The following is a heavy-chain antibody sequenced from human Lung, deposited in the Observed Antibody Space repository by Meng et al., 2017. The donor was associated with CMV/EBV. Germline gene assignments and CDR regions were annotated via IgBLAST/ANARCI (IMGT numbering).Heavy chain of an antibody. D-gene: IGHD2-21*01. CDR3: AKPPADYSS. Sequence: GGSLRLSCAASGFTFSSFAMSWVRQAPGRGLDGVSGVSSRGGTTSYADSVKGRFIISRDNSRNTVYLQMNSLRAEDTAIYYCAKPPADYSSWGQGTLVTVSS. CDR2: VSSRGGTT. CDR1: GFTFSSFA. V-gene: IGHV3-23*01. J-gene: IGHJ5*02.